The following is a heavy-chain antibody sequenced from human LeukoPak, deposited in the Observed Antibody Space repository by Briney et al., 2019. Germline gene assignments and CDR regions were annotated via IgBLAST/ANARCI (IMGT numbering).Heavy chain of an antibody. CDR2: IYYSGST. CDR3: ARRVYSNYVFDY. CDR1: GGSISSYY. Sequence: SETLSLTCTVSGGSISSYYWSWIRQPPGKGLEWIGHIYYSGSTNYNPSLKSRVTISIDTSKNQFSLKLSSVTAADTAVYYCARRVYSNYVFDYWGQGTLVTVSS. J-gene: IGHJ4*02. V-gene: IGHV4-59*12. D-gene: IGHD4-11*01.